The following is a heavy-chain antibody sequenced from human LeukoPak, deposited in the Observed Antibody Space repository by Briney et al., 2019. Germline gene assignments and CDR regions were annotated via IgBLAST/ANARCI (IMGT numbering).Heavy chain of an antibody. J-gene: IGHJ6*02. CDR2: ISGSGGRT. D-gene: IGHD3-22*01. CDR1: GLTFTSYA. Sequence: GGSLRLSCAASGLTFTSYAMSWVRQAPGKGLEWVSGISGSGGRTYYADSVKGRFTISRDNSENTLYLQMNSLRAEDTAVYYCAKSGGYYYDSSGYSSYYYYGMDVWGQGTTVTVSS. V-gene: IGHV3-23*01. CDR3: AKSGGYYYDSSGYSSYYYYGMDV.